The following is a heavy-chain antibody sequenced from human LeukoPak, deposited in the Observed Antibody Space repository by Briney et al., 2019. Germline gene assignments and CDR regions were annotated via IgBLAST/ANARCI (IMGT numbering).Heavy chain of an antibody. Sequence: ASETLSLTCTASGGSITTYNWIWIRQTPGQALEWIGHIYSSGATKYNPSLKSRATILLDTSKNQLSLKLSSVNAADTAAYYCARRTPGPQLDEYVAYFFDHWGQGTQVTVSS. D-gene: IGHD2-2*01. CDR2: IYSSGAT. CDR3: ARRTPGPQLDEYVAYFFDH. V-gene: IGHV4-4*09. CDR1: GGSITTYN. J-gene: IGHJ4*02.